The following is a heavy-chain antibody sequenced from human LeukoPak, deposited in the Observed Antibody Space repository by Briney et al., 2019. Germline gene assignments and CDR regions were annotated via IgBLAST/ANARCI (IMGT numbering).Heavy chain of an antibody. D-gene: IGHD6-6*01. CDR3: AGRGGGSSTDWFDP. CDR2: IYYSGST. J-gene: IGHJ5*02. V-gene: IGHV4-59*08. Sequence: SETLSLTCTVSGGSISDYYWSWIRQSPGKGLEWIGYIYYSGSTNSNPSLKSRVTISVDTSKNQFSLRLSSVTAADTAVYYCAGRGGGSSTDWFDPWGQGTLVTVSS. CDR1: GGSISDYY.